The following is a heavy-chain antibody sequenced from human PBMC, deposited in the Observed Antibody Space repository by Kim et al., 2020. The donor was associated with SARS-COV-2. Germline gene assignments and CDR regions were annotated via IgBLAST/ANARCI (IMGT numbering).Heavy chain of an antibody. D-gene: IGHD6-6*01. Sequence: YYADSVKGRCTISRDNAKNSLYLQMNSLRAEDTAVYYCARIRIAARPYDYWGQGTLVTVSS. CDR3: ARIRIAARPYDY. V-gene: IGHV3-48*03. J-gene: IGHJ4*02.